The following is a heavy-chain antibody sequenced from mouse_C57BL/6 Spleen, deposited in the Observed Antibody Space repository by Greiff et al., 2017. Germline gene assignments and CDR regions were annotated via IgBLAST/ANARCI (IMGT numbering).Heavy chain of an antibody. D-gene: IGHD1-1*01. CDR2: IDPSDSYT. CDR1: GYTFTSYW. J-gene: IGHJ2*01. CDR3: ARRDYYGSSPYYFDY. Sequence: QVQLQQPGAELVMPGASVKLSCKASGYTFTSYWMHWVKQRPGQGLEWIGEIDPSDSYTNYNQKFKGKSTLTVDKSSSTAYMQLSSLTSEDSAVYYCARRDYYGSSPYYFDYWGQGTTHTVSS. V-gene: IGHV1-69*01.